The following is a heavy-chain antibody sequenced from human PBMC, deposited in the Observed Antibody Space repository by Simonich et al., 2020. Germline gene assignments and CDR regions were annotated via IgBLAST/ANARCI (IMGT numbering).Heavy chain of an antibody. CDR1: GYTFTGYY. CDR3: ARGPGIYYYYGMDV. Sequence: GAEVKKPGASVKVSCKASGYTFTGYYMHWVRQAPGQGLEWMGRVNPNSGGTNYAQKLQGRVTMTRDTSNSTAYMELSRLRSDDTAVYYCARGPGIYYYYGMDVWGQGTTVTVSS. V-gene: IGHV1-2*06. J-gene: IGHJ6*02. D-gene: IGHD3-10*01. CDR2: VNPNSGGT.